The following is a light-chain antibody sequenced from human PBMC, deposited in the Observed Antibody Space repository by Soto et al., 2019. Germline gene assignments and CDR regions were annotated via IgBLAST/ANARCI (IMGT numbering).Light chain of an antibody. J-gene: IGKJ5*01. Sequence: DIVMTQSPATLSVSPGERVTLSCRASQSISVYLAWYQQKPGQAPRLLIHTASTRATGIPPRFSGSGSGTEFTLTISSLQSEDFAVYYCQQYNNWPPITVGQGTRMEI. CDR3: QQYNNWPPIT. CDR2: TAS. CDR1: QSISVY. V-gene: IGKV3-15*01.